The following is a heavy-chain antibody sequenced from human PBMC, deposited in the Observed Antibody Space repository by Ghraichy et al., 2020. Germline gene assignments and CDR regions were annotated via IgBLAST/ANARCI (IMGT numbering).Heavy chain of an antibody. D-gene: IGHD5-18*01. CDR1: GFTFNNYA. CDR3: AKDLSSGLAASIYYYFYYMDA. CDR2: IRDSGSGT. Sequence: GESLNISCVASGFTFNNYALNWVRQAPGKGLEWVSAIRDSGSGTYYADSVKGRFTISRDNSKNTLYLQMNSLRAEDTAVYYCAKDLSSGLAASIYYYFYYMDAWGKGTTVTVSS. V-gene: IGHV3-23*01. J-gene: IGHJ6*03.